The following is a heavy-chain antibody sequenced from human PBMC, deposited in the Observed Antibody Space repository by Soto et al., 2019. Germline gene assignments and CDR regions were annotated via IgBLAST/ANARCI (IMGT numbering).Heavy chain of an antibody. V-gene: IGHV3-23*01. Sequence: PGGSLRLSCAASGFTFSSYAMSWVRQAPGKGLEWVSAISGSGGSTYYADSVKGRFTISRDNSKNTLYLQMNSLRAEDTAVYYCAKARYCSGGSCSTFDYWGQGTLVTVSS. CDR3: AKARYCSGGSCSTFDY. CDR2: ISGSGGST. J-gene: IGHJ4*02. D-gene: IGHD2-15*01. CDR1: GFTFSSYA.